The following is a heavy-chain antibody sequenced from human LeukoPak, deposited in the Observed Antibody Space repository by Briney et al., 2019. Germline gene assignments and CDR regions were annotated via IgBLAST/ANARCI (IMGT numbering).Heavy chain of an antibody. Sequence: ASVKVSCKASGYTFTNYDINWVRQATGQGLEWMGWMTPNSGNTGYAQRFQGRVTMTRYTSISTAYMELSSLRSEDTAVYYCARGLLYSTSSHVSDIWGQGTMVTVSS. V-gene: IGHV1-8*01. CDR2: MTPNSGNT. CDR1: GYTFTNYD. J-gene: IGHJ3*02. CDR3: ARGLLYSTSSHVSDI. D-gene: IGHD6-6*01.